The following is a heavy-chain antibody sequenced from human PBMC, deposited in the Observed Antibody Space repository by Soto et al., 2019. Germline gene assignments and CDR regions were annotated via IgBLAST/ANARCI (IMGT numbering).Heavy chain of an antibody. V-gene: IGHV4-30-4*01. Sequence: SETLSLTCTVSNDSISDSAYLWTWIRQPPGKGLELIGYIYYSGSASYNPSLKSRVTISIDTSKSQFSLRLDSMTAADTAVYYCARGRYSYGPYFDPWGQGTLVTVSS. D-gene: IGHD5-18*01. J-gene: IGHJ5*02. CDR2: IYYSGSA. CDR3: ARGRYSYGPYFDP. CDR1: NDSISDSAYL.